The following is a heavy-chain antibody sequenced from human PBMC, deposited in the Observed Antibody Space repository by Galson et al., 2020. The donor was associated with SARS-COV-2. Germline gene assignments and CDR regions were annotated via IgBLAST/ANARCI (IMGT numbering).Heavy chain of an antibody. Sequence: GESLKISCEASGFRFSGYAMHWVRQPPGKGTEWLAIIPHDAAKKNHAASVTGPFIVSRDNSKNTLHLQMHRLTSEDTAVYYCARDEYYGSGSPGALDIWGQGTMVSVSS. CDR1: GFRFSGYA. V-gene: IGHV3-30-3*01. D-gene: IGHD3-10*01. CDR3: ARDEYYGSGSPGALDI. CDR2: IPHDAAKK. J-gene: IGHJ3*02.